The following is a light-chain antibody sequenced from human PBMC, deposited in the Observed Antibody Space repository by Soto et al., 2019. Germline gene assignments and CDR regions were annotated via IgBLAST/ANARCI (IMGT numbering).Light chain of an antibody. V-gene: IGKV3-20*01. J-gene: IGKJ1*01. Sequence: EILLTQSPGTLSLTPGERATLSCRAHQSVSSSYLAWYQQKPGQPPRLLIYGASCRAPGIPDRFSGSGSGTDFTLTISRLEPEDFAVYYCQQYGSSPWTFGQGTKVDIK. CDR2: GAS. CDR3: QQYGSSPWT. CDR1: QSVSSSY.